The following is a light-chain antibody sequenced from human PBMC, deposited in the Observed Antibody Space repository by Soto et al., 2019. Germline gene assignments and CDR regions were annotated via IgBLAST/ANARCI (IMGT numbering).Light chain of an antibody. CDR1: QSVSSSY. V-gene: IGKV3-20*01. Sequence: EIVLTQSPGTLSLSPGERATLSCRASQSVSSSYLAWYQQKPGQAPRLLIYGASSRATGIPDRFSGSGSGTDFTLTISRLEPEVFAVYYCQQYGGTFGQGTKVEIK. CDR2: GAS. J-gene: IGKJ1*01. CDR3: QQYGGT.